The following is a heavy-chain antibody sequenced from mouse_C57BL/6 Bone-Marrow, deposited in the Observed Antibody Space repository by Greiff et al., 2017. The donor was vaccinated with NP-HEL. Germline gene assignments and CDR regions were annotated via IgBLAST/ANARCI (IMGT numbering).Heavy chain of an antibody. V-gene: IGHV1-81*01. CDR1: GYTFTSYG. Sequence: QVQLQQSGAELARPGASVKLSCKASGYTFTSYGISWVKQRTGQGLEWIGEIYPRSGNTYYNEKFKGKATLTADKSSSTAYMELRSLTSEDSAVYFCAKTDYGNFPFAYWGQGTLVTVSA. J-gene: IGHJ3*01. CDR2: IYPRSGNT. CDR3: AKTDYGNFPFAY. D-gene: IGHD2-1*01.